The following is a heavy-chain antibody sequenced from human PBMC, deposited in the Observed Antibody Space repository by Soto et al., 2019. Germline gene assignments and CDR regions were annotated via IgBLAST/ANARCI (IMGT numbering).Heavy chain of an antibody. Sequence: SVKVSCKASGFTFPSSAVQWVRQARGQRLEWIGWIVVGSGNTNSAQKFQERVTFTRDMSTSTVYMELSSPKFEDTAVYYCAADDMTTFIWGQGTLVTVSS. CDR2: IVVGSGNT. J-gene: IGHJ4*02. D-gene: IGHD1-1*01. CDR1: GFTFPSSA. CDR3: AADDMTTFI. V-gene: IGHV1-58*01.